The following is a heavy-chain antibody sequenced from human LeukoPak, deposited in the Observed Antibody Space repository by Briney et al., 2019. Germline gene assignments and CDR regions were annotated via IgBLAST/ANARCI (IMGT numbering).Heavy chain of an antibody. CDR2: ITFSSSII. D-gene: IGHD4-17*01. Sequence: GGSLRLSCAASGFTFSSYSMSWVRQAPGKGLEWVSYITFSSSIIYYADSVRGRFTISRDNAKNSLYLQMNSLRAEDTAVYYCARDRLHYGEYEKTFDYWGQGTLVTVSS. V-gene: IGHV3-48*01. CDR3: ARDRLHYGEYEKTFDY. CDR1: GFTFSSYS. J-gene: IGHJ4*02.